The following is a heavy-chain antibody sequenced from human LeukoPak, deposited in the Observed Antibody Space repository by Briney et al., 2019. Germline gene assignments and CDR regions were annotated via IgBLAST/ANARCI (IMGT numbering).Heavy chain of an antibody. D-gene: IGHD2-15*01. CDR1: GDSFSSSSAA. V-gene: IGHV6-1*01. Sequence: QTLSLTCAISGDSFSSSSAAWNWIRQSPSRGLEWRGRTYYRSKWYNYSEVFVKSRITTSHDSSKTQFSLQLNFVTPEDTAVYYCARDMVVAAPFDPWGQGTLVTVSS. CDR2: TYYRSKWYN. J-gene: IGHJ5*02. CDR3: ARDMVVAAPFDP.